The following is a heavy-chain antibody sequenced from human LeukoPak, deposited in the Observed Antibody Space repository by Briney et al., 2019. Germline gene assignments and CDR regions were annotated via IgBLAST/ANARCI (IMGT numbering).Heavy chain of an antibody. CDR1: GVTVRNSY. Sequence: GGSLRLSCVASGVTVRNSYMSWVRQAPGEGLEWVSLIYSGGRAYYADSVKGRFTISRDNSKNTLYLQMNSLRAEDTAVYYCASLAVAGYFDYWGQGTLVTVSS. J-gene: IGHJ4*02. CDR3: ASLAVAGYFDY. V-gene: IGHV3-66*02. D-gene: IGHD6-19*01. CDR2: IYSGGRA.